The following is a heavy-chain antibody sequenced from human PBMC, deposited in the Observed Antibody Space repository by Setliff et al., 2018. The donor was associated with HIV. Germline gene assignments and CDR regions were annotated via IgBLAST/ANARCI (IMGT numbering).Heavy chain of an antibody. CDR2: VFHSGST. V-gene: IGHV4-4*02. Sequence: SETLSLTCAVSGASVRSPTWWSWVRQAPGKGLEWVGEVFHSGSTNYNPSLKSRLTISVDKSKDQLSLKLTAVTAADTALYYCARGGGYYKLDYWGRGTLVTVSS. CDR1: GASVRSPTW. D-gene: IGHD3-10*01. CDR3: ARGGGYYKLDY. J-gene: IGHJ4*02.